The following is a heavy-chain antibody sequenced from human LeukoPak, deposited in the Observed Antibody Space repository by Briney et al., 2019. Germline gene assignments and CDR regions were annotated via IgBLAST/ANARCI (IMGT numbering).Heavy chain of an antibody. CDR3: SKTSKLGPTEIDF. J-gene: IGHJ4*02. CDR1: GFIFSSYA. Sequence: GRSLRLSCAASGFIFSSYAMGWVRQAPGKGLEWVSAISTSGSSTDYADSVQGRFTISRDNSKRTLYLQMNSLRAEDTAIYYCSKTSKLGPTEIDFWGQGALVTVSS. CDR2: ISTSGSST. D-gene: IGHD1-26*01. V-gene: IGHV3-23*01.